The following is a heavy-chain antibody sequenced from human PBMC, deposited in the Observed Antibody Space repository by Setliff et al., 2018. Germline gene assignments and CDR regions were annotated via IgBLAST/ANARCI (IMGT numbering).Heavy chain of an antibody. J-gene: IGHJ6*03. D-gene: IGHD3-22*01. CDR2: VYTSGST. CDR3: ARSRGYKHDSSGYYYDHYYYYYMDV. CDR1: GGSISSYY. V-gene: IGHV4-4*08. Sequence: PSETLSLTCTVSGGSISSYYWSWIRQPPGKGLEWIGYVYTSGSTNYNPSLKSRVTISVDTSKNQFSLKLSSVTAADTAVYYCARSRGYKHDSSGYYYDHYYYYYMDVWSKGTPVTVSS.